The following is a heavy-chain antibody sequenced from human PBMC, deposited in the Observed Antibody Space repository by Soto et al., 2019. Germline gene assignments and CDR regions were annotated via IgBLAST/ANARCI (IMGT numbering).Heavy chain of an antibody. V-gene: IGHV3-21*01. Sequence: EVQLVESGGGPVRPGGSLKLSCAASGFNFITYSLSWVRQAPGKGLEWVASISSSAVYIDYADSVKDRFTISRDNANNSLYLQMNSLRAEDTATYYCVRDGLDYYDTARLYFDKWGQGTLVTVSS. J-gene: IGHJ4*02. CDR3: VRDGLDYYDTARLYFDK. CDR2: ISSSAVYI. D-gene: IGHD3-22*01. CDR1: GFNFITYS.